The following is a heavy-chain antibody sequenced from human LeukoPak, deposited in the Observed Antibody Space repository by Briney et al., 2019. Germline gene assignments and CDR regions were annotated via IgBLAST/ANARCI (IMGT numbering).Heavy chain of an antibody. V-gene: IGHV4-39*01. J-gene: IGHJ4*02. CDR1: GGSITTTDFD. Sequence: SETLSLTCAVSGGSITTTDFDWAWIRQPPGQGFEWIATISSSGKAHYYPSLMSRVTISVDTSKNQFSLDVTSVTAADTGLFYCARFKGGTGFDYWGRGILVIVS. CDR2: ISSSGKA. D-gene: IGHD1-26*01. CDR3: ARFKGGTGFDY.